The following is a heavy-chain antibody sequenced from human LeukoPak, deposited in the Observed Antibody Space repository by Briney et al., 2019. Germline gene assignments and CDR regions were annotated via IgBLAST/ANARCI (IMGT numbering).Heavy chain of an antibody. D-gene: IGHD3-3*01. V-gene: IGHV1-24*01. CDR3: ATGVQRILEWLRFDP. CDR1: GYTLTELS. CDR2: FDPEDGET. Sequence: GASVKVSCKVSGYTLTELSMHWVRQAPGKGLEWMGGFDPEDGETIYAQKFQGRVTLTEDTSTDTAYMELSSLRSEDTAVYYCATGVQRILEWLRFDPWGQGTLDTVSS. J-gene: IGHJ5*02.